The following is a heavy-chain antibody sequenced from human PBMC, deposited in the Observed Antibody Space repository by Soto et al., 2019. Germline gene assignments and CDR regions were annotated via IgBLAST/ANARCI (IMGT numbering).Heavy chain of an antibody. Sequence: QVQLQESGPGLVKPTQTLSLTCTVSGGAISSGDYYWSWIRQPPGKVLEWIGYIYYSGSTYYNPSLKRRVTISVDTSKNQFSLKLSSVTAADTAVYYCARFVTVAGLDYWGQGTLVTVSS. D-gene: IGHD6-19*01. CDR1: GGAISSGDYY. CDR2: IYYSGST. CDR3: ARFVTVAGLDY. V-gene: IGHV4-30-4*01. J-gene: IGHJ4*02.